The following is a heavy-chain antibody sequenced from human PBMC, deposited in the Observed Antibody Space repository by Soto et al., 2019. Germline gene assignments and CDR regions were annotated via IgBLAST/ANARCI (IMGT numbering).Heavy chain of an antibody. CDR2: IYYSGRT. CDR3: ARGGHDFAFDY. Sequence: SETLSLTCTVSGGAMYAYYWSWIRQPPGKGLEWIGAIYYSGRTNYNPSLKSRVTISVDTSKSQFSLNLRSVTAADTAVYYGARGGHDFAFDYWGHGGLVTVSS. D-gene: IGHD5-12*01. V-gene: IGHV4-59*01. J-gene: IGHJ4*01. CDR1: GGAMYAYY.